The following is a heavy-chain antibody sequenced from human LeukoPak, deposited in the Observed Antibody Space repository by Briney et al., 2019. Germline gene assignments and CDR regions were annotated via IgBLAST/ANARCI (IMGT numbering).Heavy chain of an antibody. D-gene: IGHD3-10*01. CDR1: GGSFSGYY. CDR2: INHSGST. J-gene: IGHJ1*01. Sequence: SETLSLTCAVYGGSFSGYYWSWIRQPPGKGLEWIGEINHSGSTNYNPSLKSRVTISVDTSKNQFSLKLSSVTAADTAVYYCARHRGWPDAYFHHWGQGTLVIVSS. V-gene: IGHV4-34*01. CDR3: ARHRGWPDAYFHH.